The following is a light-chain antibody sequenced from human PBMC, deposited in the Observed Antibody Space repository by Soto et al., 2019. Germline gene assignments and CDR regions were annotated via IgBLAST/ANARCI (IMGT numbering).Light chain of an antibody. CDR1: QSVSSN. CDR3: QQYNDWPLT. CDR2: DIS. J-gene: IGKJ4*01. Sequence: IGMTQSPSTLSVSPGERATLSCRASQSVSSNLAWYQQKPGQAPSLLIYDISARATGIPTRFSGSGSGTEFTLTISSLQSEDFAVYYCQQYNDWPLTFGGGTKVDIK. V-gene: IGKV3D-15*01.